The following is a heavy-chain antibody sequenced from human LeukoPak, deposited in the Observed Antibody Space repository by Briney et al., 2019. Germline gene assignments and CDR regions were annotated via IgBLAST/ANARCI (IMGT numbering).Heavy chain of an antibody. CDR3: ARESYGSGHCGAFGI. CDR2: ISSSSSYI. Sequence: PGGSLRLSCAASGFTFSSYSMNWVRQAPGKGLEWVSSISSSSSYIYYADSVKGRFTISRDNSDNTLYVQMNSLRVEDTAVYYCARESYGSGHCGAFGIWGQGTLVTVSS. CDR1: GFTFSSYS. V-gene: IGHV3-21*01. D-gene: IGHD3-16*01. J-gene: IGHJ3*02.